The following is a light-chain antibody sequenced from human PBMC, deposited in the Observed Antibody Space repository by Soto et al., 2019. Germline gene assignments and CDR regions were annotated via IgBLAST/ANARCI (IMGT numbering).Light chain of an antibody. CDR1: SSDVGGYNY. J-gene: IGLJ2*01. CDR3: CSYTGSSTVL. CDR2: EVR. Sequence: QSALTQPASVSGSPGQSITISCTGTSSDVGGYNYVSWYQHHPGKAPKLLIYEVRHRPSGFSNRFSGSKSGNTASLTISGRQAEDEDDYFCCSYTGSSTVLFGGGTKVTVL. V-gene: IGLV2-14*01.